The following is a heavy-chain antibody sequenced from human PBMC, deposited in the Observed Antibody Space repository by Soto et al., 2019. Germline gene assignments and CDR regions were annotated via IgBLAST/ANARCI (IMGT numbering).Heavy chain of an antibody. V-gene: IGHV1-18*01. Sequence: QVQLLQSGAEVKKPGASVKVSCKASGYTFTNYGITWVRQAPGQGLEWMGWISAYNGDTHYTQRLQGRVTMTTDTSTSTAYMELRGLRSDDTAVYYCARVRQLVGYCYYYMEVWGKGTTVTVSS. D-gene: IGHD6-6*01. J-gene: IGHJ6*03. CDR3: ARVRQLVGYCYYYMEV. CDR2: ISAYNGDT. CDR1: GYTFTNYG.